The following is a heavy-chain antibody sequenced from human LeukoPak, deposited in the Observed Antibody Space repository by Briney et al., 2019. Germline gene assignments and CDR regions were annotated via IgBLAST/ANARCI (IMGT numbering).Heavy chain of an antibody. D-gene: IGHD1-26*01. CDR1: GGSTTSYY. CDR2: ISYSGTT. Sequence: SETLSLTCTVSGGSTTSYYWSWIRQPPGKGLEWIGYISYSGTTNYNPSLKSRVTFSVDTSKDQFSLKLTSVTAADTAVYYCARLGSYQDCWGQGTLVTVSS. CDR3: ARLGSYQDC. J-gene: IGHJ4*02. V-gene: IGHV4-59*08.